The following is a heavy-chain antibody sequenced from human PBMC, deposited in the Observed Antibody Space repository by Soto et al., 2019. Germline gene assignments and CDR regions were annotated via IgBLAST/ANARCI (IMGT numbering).Heavy chain of an antibody. Sequence: EVQLVESGVGLVQPGGSLRLSCTAAGFIVSDTYVNWVRQAPGKGLEWVSVVSNRGDTHYADSVRGRFSLSRDISDNTLHLQMNNLRVEDTAVYYCAREPRYCRGGSCSITGDAYDIWGQGTMVTVSS. J-gene: IGHJ3*02. CDR1: GFIVSDTY. D-gene: IGHD2-15*01. V-gene: IGHV3-66*01. CDR3: AREPRYCRGGSCSITGDAYDI. CDR2: VSNRGDT.